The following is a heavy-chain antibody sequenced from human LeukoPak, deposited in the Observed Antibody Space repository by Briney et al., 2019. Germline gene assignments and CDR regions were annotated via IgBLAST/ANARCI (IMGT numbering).Heavy chain of an antibody. J-gene: IGHJ4*02. V-gene: IGHV3-48*03. CDR3: ARGEDYGTNSFDY. CDR2: ITTSGRTI. CDR1: GFTFSSYE. Sequence: GGSLRLSCAASGFTFSSYEMNWVRQAPGKGLEWVSYITTSGRTIYYADSVKGRFTISRDNAKNSLYLQMNSLRAEVTAVYYCARGEDYGTNSFDYWGQGTLVTVSS. D-gene: IGHD4-17*01.